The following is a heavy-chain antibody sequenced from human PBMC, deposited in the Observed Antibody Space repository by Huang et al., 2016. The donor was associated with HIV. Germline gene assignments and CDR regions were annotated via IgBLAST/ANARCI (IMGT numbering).Heavy chain of an antibody. D-gene: IGHD2-8*01. J-gene: IGHJ4*02. CDR2: IYYSGRT. CDR3: ARDTSMAKFDF. Sequence: RLQESGPGLVKTSETLSITCTVSGGSISSHYWTWIRQPPGKGLQWIGNIYYSGRTDYNPSLKSRVTISVDPSKTHFSLKLESVSAADTAVYFCARDTSMAKFDFWGQGALVTVSS. CDR1: GGSISSHY. V-gene: IGHV4-59*11.